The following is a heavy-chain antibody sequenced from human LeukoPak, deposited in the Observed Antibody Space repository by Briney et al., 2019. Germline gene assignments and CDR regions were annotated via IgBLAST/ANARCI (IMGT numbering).Heavy chain of an antibody. J-gene: IGHJ6*03. D-gene: IGHD1-26*01. CDR3: AREAAQLGYYYYYYMDV. CDR2: INPNSGGT. V-gene: IGHV1-2*02. CDR1: GYTFTGYY. Sequence: ASVKVSCKASGYTFTGYYMHWVRQAPGQGLEWMGWINPNSGGTNYAQKFQGRVTMTRDTSISTAYMELSGLRSDDTAVYYCAREAAQLGYYYYYYMDVWGKGTTVTVSS.